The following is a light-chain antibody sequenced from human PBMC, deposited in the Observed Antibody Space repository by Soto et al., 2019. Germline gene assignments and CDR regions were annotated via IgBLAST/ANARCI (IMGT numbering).Light chain of an antibody. J-gene: IGKJ1*01. Sequence: DIQMTQSPSSLSASVGDRVTITCRASQGISNYLAWYQQKPGKVPKLLIYAASILPSGIPSRFSGNGSGTDITLTISSLQPEDVSTYYDQKYNSAPWTFSQGTKMEIK. CDR3: QKYNSAPWT. CDR2: AAS. V-gene: IGKV1-27*01. CDR1: QGISNY.